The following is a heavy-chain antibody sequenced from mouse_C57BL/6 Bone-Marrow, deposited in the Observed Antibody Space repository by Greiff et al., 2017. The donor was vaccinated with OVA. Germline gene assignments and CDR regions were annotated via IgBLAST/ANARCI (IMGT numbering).Heavy chain of an antibody. V-gene: IGHV1-52*01. CDR1: GYTFTRSW. CDR2: IDPSDRET. D-gene: IGHD1-1*01. J-gene: IGHJ2*01. Sequence: VQLQQPGAELVRPGSSVKLSCKASGYTFTRSWMHWVQQRPIQGLAWIGNIDPSDRETHYNQKFKDQATLTVDKSSSTAYMQLSSLTSEDSAVYYCASTVVATDYWCQGTTLTVSS. CDR3: ASTVVATDY.